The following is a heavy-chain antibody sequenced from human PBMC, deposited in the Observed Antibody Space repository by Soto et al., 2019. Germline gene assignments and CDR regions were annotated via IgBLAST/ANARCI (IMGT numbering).Heavy chain of an antibody. CDR2: INPNSGGT. CDR3: AREYYDFWSGYYQRNWFDP. CDR1: GYTFTGYY. J-gene: IGHJ5*02. Sequence: ASVKVSCKASGYTFTGYYMHWVRQAPGQGLEWMGWINPNSGGTNYAQKFQGWVTMTRDTSISTAYMELSRLRSDDTAVYYCAREYYDFWSGYYQRNWFDPWGQGTLVTVSS. D-gene: IGHD3-3*01. V-gene: IGHV1-2*04.